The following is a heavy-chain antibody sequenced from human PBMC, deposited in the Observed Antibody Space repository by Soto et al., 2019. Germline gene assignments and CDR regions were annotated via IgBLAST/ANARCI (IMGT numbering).Heavy chain of an antibody. CDR1: GASINSTDW. V-gene: IGHV4-4*02. D-gene: IGHD1-26*01. CDR2: IHRSDMT. CDR3: ARVYGGSNLDY. Sequence: QVQLQESGPGLVKPSGTLSLTCAVSGASINSTDWWSWVRQPPGKGLEWIGEIHRSDMTNYNPSLKSRVTISLDKSKKQFSLKLSSVTAADTAGYHCARVYGGSNLDYWGQGTLVTVSS. J-gene: IGHJ4*02.